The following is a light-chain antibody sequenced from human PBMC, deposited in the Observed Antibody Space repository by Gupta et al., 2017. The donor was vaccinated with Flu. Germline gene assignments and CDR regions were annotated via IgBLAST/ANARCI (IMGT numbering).Light chain of an antibody. CDR3: QQDNGCPWT. J-gene: IGKJ1*01. Sequence: DIQITQSPPSLSASVGDRVTITCRASQGISNYLAWFQQKPGKAPKSLIYAASRVERGVPSKFSGSGSGAXFTLTIXSLHTEDCATYYCQQDNGCPWTFGXGTKVEIK. CDR1: QGISNY. CDR2: AAS. V-gene: IGKV1-16*02.